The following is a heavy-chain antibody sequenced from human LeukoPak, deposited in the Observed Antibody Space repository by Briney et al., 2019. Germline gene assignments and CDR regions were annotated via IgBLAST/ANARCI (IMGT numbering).Heavy chain of an antibody. D-gene: IGHD3-22*01. CDR3: ATGPHYHDRSGYSPCYYYYMHV. V-gene: IGHV4-59*11. Sequence: SQTLSLTCTVSSGPLCSHYGSWIRQPPGKGLEGIGYIYYSGRTDYNPSLKSRVTISVDTSKNQFSLTLSSVTAADTAVYYCATGPHYHDRSGYSPCYYYYMHVWGKGTTVTVSS. CDR1: SGPLCSHY. J-gene: IGHJ6*03. CDR2: IYYSGRT.